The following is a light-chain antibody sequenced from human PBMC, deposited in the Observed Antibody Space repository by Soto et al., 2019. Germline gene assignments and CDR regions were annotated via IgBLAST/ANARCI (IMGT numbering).Light chain of an antibody. V-gene: IGKV1-12*02. CDR1: QGISSW. CDR3: QQVNVYPST. Sequence: DIQMTQSPSSVSASVGDRVTITCRASQGISSWLAWYQQKPGKAPNLLIYDASTLHSGVPSRFSGGGSGTDFTLTIGSLQPEDFATYYCQQVNVYPSTFGGGTKVDIK. CDR2: DAS. J-gene: IGKJ4*01.